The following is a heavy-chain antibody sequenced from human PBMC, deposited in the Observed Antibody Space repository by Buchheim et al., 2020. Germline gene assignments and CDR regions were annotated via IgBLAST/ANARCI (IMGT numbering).Heavy chain of an antibody. D-gene: IGHD3-22*01. CDR3: ARRQPSGSWFDP. V-gene: IGHV3-66*01. CDR1: GFTVSSDS. J-gene: IGHJ5*02. Sequence: EVQLVESGGGLVQPGGSLRLSCAVSGFTVSSDSMSWVRQAPGKGLEWVSAIYGGGATYYTDSVKGRFNISTDRSKNKLYLQMNRLRVEDTAMYYCARRQPSGSWFDPWGQGTL. CDR2: IYGGGAT.